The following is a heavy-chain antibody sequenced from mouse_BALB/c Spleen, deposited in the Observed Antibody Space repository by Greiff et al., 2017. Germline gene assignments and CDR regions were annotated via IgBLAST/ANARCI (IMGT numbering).Heavy chain of an antibody. CDR3: ARDNGYDVDAMDD. Sequence: VKLMESGPSLVAPSQSLSITCTVSGFSLTSYGVHWVRQPPGKGLEWLGVIWAGGSTNYNSALMSRLSISKDNSKSQVFLKMNSLQTDDTAMYYCARDNGYDVDAMDDWGQGTSVTVSS. CDR2: IWAGGST. D-gene: IGHD2-2*01. J-gene: IGHJ4*01. CDR1: GFSLTSYG. V-gene: IGHV2-9*02.